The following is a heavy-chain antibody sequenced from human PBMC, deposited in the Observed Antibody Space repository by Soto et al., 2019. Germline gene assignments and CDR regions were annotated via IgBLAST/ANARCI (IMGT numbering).Heavy chain of an antibody. CDR3: AKEGGYSYGSNYYGMDV. CDR2: ISGSGGST. Sequence: EVQLLESGGGLVQPGVSLRLSCAASGFTFSSYAMSWVRQAPGKGLEWVSAISGSGGSTYYADSVKGRFTISRDNSKNTRYLQMNSLRAEDTTVYYCAKEGGYSYGSNYYGMDVWGQGTTVTVSS. J-gene: IGHJ6*02. D-gene: IGHD5-18*01. CDR1: GFTFSSYA. V-gene: IGHV3-23*01.